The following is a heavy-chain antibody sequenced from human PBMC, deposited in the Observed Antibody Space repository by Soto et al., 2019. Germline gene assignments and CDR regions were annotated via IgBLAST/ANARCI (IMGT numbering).Heavy chain of an antibody. CDR2: ITYDGSNK. CDR1: GFTFSSYG. CDR3: AKEIRGGSSFYPVAGNFDY. V-gene: IGHV3-30*18. J-gene: IGHJ4*02. Sequence: QVQLVESGGGVVQPRRSLRPSCAASGFTFSSYGMHWVRQAPGKGLEWVAVITYDGSNKYYADSVKGRFTISRDNSKNTLYLQMNSLRAEDTAVYYGAKEIRGGSSFYPVAGNFDYWGQGTMVTVSS. D-gene: IGHD6-19*01.